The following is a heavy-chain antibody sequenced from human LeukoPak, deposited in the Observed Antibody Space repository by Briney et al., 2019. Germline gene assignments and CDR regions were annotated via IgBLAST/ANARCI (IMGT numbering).Heavy chain of an antibody. V-gene: IGHV4-61*01. D-gene: IGHD4-17*01. Sequence: SETLSLTCTVSGGSVSSGSYYWSWIRQPPGQGLVWIGYIYYSGSTKYNPSLKSRVTMSVDTSKNQFSLKVTSVTAADTAVYYCTRTNYGDYNWFDPWGQGTLVTVSS. J-gene: IGHJ5*02. CDR1: GGSVSSGSYY. CDR2: IYYSGST. CDR3: TRTNYGDYNWFDP.